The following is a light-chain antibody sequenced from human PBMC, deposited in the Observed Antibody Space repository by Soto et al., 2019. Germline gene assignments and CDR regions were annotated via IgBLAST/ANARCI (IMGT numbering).Light chain of an antibody. CDR3: QTWGTGIQV. CDR1: SGHSSYA. Sequence: QLVLTQSPSASASLGASVKLTCTLSSGHSSYAIAWHQQQPEKGPRYLMKLNSDGSHSKGDGIPDRFSGSSSGAERYLTISSLQSDDEADYYSQTWGTGIQVFGTGTKLTVL. V-gene: IGLV4-69*01. J-gene: IGLJ1*01. CDR2: LNSDGSH.